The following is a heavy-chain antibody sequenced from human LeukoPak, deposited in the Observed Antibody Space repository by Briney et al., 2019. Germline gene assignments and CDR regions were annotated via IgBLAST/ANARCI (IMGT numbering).Heavy chain of an antibody. Sequence: GGSLRLSCAASGFTFSSYGMHWVRQAPGKGLEWVAVIWYDGSNKYYADSVKGRFTISRDNSKNTLYLQMNSLRAEDTAVYYCAKDPGYSGYLYYYFDYWGQGTLVTVSS. J-gene: IGHJ4*02. V-gene: IGHV3-30*02. CDR1: GFTFSSYG. D-gene: IGHD5-12*01. CDR3: AKDPGYSGYLYYYFDY. CDR2: IWYDGSNK.